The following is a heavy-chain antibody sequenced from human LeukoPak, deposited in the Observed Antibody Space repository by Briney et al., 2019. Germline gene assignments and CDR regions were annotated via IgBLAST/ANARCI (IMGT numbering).Heavy chain of an antibody. CDR1: GFTFNDYA. J-gene: IGHJ4*02. CDR2: ISWNSGSI. V-gene: IGHV3-9*01. CDR3: AKDIIKSCGGDCYPDY. Sequence: GGSLRLSCAASGFTFNDYAMHWVRQAPGKGLEWVSGISWNSGSIGYADSVKGRFTISRDNAKNSLYLQMNSLRAEDTALYYCAKDIIKSCGGDCYPDYWGQGTLVTVPS. D-gene: IGHD2-21*02.